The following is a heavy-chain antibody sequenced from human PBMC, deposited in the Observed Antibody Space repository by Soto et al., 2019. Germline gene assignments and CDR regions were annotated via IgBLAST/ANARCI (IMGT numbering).Heavy chain of an antibody. V-gene: IGHV3-30-3*01. J-gene: IGHJ4*02. CDR1: GFTFSSYA. Sequence: QVQLVESGGGVVQPGRSLRLSCVASGFTFSSYAMHWVRQAPGKGLEWVAVISYDGSNKNYADSVKGRFTISRDNSKNTLYLQMNSLRAEDTAVYYCARQVEWELFWGQGTLVTVSS. D-gene: IGHD1-26*01. CDR3: ARQVEWELF. CDR2: ISYDGSNK.